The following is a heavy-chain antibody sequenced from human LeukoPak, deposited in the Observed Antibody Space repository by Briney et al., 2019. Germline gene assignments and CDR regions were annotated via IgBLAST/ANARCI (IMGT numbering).Heavy chain of an antibody. CDR3: ARRSIAALRFDY. Sequence: GASVKVSCKASGYTFTGYYMHRVRQAPGQGLEWMGWINPNCGSANYAQKFQGRVTMTRDTSISTAYMELSRLRSDDTAVYYCARRSIAALRFDYWGQGTLVTVSS. D-gene: IGHD6-6*01. V-gene: IGHV1-2*02. CDR2: INPNCGSA. J-gene: IGHJ4*02. CDR1: GYTFTGYY.